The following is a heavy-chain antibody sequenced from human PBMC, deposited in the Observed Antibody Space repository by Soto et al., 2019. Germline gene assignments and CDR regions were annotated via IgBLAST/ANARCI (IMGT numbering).Heavy chain of an antibody. J-gene: IGHJ3*02. CDR3: ARDSWAPYGDYAAFDI. D-gene: IGHD4-17*01. CDR2: IYYSGST. CDR1: GGSISSGGYY. Sequence: SETLSLTCTVSGGSISSGGYYWSWIRQHPGKGLEWIGYIYYSGSTYYNPSLKSRVTISVDTSKNQFSLKLSSVTAADTAVYYCARDSWAPYGDYAAFDIWGQGTMVTVS. V-gene: IGHV4-31*03.